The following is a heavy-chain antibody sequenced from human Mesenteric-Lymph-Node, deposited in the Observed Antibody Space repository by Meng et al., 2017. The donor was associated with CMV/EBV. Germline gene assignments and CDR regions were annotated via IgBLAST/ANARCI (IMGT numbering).Heavy chain of an antibody. D-gene: IGHD5-24*01. CDR1: GFTFGDYA. CDR3: AKDLDGYNYIDY. CDR2: IRYDGSNK. J-gene: IGHJ4*02. V-gene: IGHV3-30*02. Sequence: GESLKISCTASGFTFGDYAMSWVRQAPGKGLEWVTFIRYDGSNKYYADSVKGRFTISRDNSKNTLYLQMNSLRAEDTAVYYCAKDLDGYNYIDYWGQGTLVTVSS.